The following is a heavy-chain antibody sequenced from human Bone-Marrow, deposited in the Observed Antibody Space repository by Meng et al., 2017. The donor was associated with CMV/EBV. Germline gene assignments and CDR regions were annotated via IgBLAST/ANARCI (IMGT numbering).Heavy chain of an antibody. Sequence: GESLKISCAASGFTFSNFAMHWVRQAPGKGLEWVTVISYDGSNKYYADSVKGRFTIARDNSKNTLYLQMNSLRVEDTAVYYCARPNVMGTVVVIAYVDYWGQGTLVTVSS. V-gene: IGHV3-30*04. CDR3: ARPNVMGTVVVIAYVDY. D-gene: IGHD2-21*01. CDR1: GFTFSNFA. CDR2: ISYDGSNK. J-gene: IGHJ4*02.